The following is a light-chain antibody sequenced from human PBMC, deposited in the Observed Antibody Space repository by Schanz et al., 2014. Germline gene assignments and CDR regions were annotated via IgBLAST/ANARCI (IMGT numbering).Light chain of an antibody. Sequence: QSALTQPASVSGFPGQSITISCAGTYSDIGAYNYVSWYQHHPGKVPKVMIYDVSNRPSGVSNRFSGSKSGNTASLTISGLQAGDEAEYYCSSYTSSGTPVVFGGGTKVTVL. CDR2: DVS. J-gene: IGLJ2*01. CDR3: SSYTSSGTPVV. CDR1: YSDIGAYNY. V-gene: IGLV2-14*03.